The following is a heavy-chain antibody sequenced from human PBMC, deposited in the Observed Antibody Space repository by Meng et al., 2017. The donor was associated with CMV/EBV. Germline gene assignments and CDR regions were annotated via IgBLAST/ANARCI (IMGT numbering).Heavy chain of an antibody. CDR1: GFTFSSYG. CDR3: AKDEYSSSSDAFDI. J-gene: IGHJ3*02. D-gene: IGHD6-6*01. CDR2: IWYDGSNK. V-gene: IGHV3-33*06. Sequence: LSLTCAASGFTFSSYGMHWVRQAPGKGLEWVAVIWYDGSNKYYADSVKGRFTISRDNSKNTLYLQMNSPRAEDTAVYYCAKDEYSSSSDAFDIWGQGTMVTVSS.